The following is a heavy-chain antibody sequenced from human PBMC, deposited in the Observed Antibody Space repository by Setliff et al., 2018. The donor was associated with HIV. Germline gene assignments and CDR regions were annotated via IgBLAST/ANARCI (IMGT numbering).Heavy chain of an antibody. CDR1: GGSISSYY. D-gene: IGHD3-22*01. Sequence: KTSETLSLTCTVSGGSISSYYWSWIRQPPGRGLEWIGYIYYSGGTNYNPSLKSRVTMSVDTSKNQFSLNLSSVTAADTAVYYCAREQDYYDSSGYSRSRAFDIWGQGTMVTV. CDR3: AREQDYYDSSGYSRSRAFDI. J-gene: IGHJ3*02. CDR2: IYYSGGT. V-gene: IGHV4-59*01.